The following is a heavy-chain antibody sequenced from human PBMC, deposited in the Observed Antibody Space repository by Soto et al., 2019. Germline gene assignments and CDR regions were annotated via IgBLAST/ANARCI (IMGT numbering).Heavy chain of an antibody. Sequence: ASVKVSCKASGYTFTNYDINWVRQATGQGLEWMGWMNPNSGNTGYAQKFQGRVTMTRNTSISTAYMELSSLRSEDTAVYYCASGYCSGGSCYSALGDAFDIWGQGTMVTVSS. D-gene: IGHD2-15*01. CDR1: GYTFTNYD. CDR2: MNPNSGNT. J-gene: IGHJ3*02. V-gene: IGHV1-8*01. CDR3: ASGYCSGGSCYSALGDAFDI.